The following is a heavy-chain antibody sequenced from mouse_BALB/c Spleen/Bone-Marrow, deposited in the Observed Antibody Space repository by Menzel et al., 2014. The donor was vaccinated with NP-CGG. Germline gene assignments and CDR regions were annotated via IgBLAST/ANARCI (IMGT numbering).Heavy chain of an antibody. CDR3: ARIYDYDRGAWFAY. CDR2: INPYNGDT. Sequence: EVQLQQSGPELVKPGASVKISCKASGYSFTGYFMNWVMQSHGKSLEGIGRINPYNGDTFYNQKFKGKATLTVDKSSNTAHMELRSLASEDSAVYYCARIYDYDRGAWFAYWGQGTLVTVSA. J-gene: IGHJ3*01. CDR1: GYSFTGYF. V-gene: IGHV1-20*02. D-gene: IGHD2-4*01.